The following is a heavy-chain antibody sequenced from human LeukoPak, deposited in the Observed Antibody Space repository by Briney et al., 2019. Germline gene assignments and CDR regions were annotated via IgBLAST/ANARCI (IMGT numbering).Heavy chain of an antibody. CDR1: GFPFSSYA. J-gene: IGHJ6*02. D-gene: IGHD2-15*01. CDR3: VRGYSFGPYGMDV. Sequence: PGGSLRLSCSASGFPFSSYAMPWVRQAPGKGLEYVSAISDSGGSTYYADSVKGRFTISRDNSKNTLYLQMSSPRAEDTAVYFCVRGYSFGPYGMDVWGQGTTVTVSS. CDR2: ISDSGGST. V-gene: IGHV3-64D*09.